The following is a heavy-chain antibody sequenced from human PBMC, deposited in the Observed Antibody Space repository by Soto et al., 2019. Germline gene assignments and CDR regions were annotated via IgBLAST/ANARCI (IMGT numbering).Heavy chain of an antibody. D-gene: IGHD1-1*01. V-gene: IGHV1-18*01. CDR3: ARGRYGDY. CDR1: GYAFTTYG. CDR2: ISAHNGNT. J-gene: IGHJ4*02. Sequence: QVHLVQSGAEVKKPGASVKVSCQGSGYAFTTYGITWVRQAPGQGLEWMGWISAHNGNTNYAQKLQGTGTVTRDTSTSTAYMELRSLRYDDTAVYYCARGRYGDYWGQGALVTVSS.